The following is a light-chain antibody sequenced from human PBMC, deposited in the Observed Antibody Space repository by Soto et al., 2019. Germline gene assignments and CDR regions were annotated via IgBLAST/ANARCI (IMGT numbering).Light chain of an antibody. J-gene: IGKJ1*01. V-gene: IGKV3-15*01. CDR1: QSVSSK. CDR2: SAS. CDR3: HQYNHWLTWT. Sequence: EIVMTQSPATLSLSPGQRATLSCRASQSVSSKLAWYQQRPGQAPRILIYSASTRATGIPARFSGSGSGTEFTLTISSLQSEDFAVSYCHQYNHWLTWTFGQGTKVEIK.